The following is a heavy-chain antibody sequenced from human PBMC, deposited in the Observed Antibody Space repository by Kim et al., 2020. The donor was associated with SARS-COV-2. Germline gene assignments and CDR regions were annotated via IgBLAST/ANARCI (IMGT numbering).Heavy chain of an antibody. CDR3: ARISGAAAANWFDP. D-gene: IGHD6-13*01. V-gene: IGHV3-7*03. Sequence: DSVTGRFTIPRDNAKNSLYLQMNSLRAEDTAVYYCARISGAAAANWFDPWGQGTLVTVSS. J-gene: IGHJ5*02.